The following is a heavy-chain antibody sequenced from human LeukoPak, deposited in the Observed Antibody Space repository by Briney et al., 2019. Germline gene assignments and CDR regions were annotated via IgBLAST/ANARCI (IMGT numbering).Heavy chain of an antibody. J-gene: IGHJ4*02. CDR1: GFTFSSYW. D-gene: IGHD3-22*01. CDR3: AREWYYDSSGYYYAPSFDY. CDR2: IKQDGSEK. V-gene: IGHV3-7*01. Sequence: GGSLRLSCAASGFTFSSYWMSWVRQAPGKGLEWVANIKQDGSEKYYVDSVKARFTISRDNAKNSLYLQMNSLRAEDTAVYYCAREWYYDSSGYYYAPSFDYWGQGTLVTVSS.